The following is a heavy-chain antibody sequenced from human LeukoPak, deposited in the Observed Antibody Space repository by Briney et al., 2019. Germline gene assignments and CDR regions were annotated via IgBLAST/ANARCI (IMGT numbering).Heavy chain of an antibody. CDR1: RGTFSSLA. D-gene: IGHD6-6*01. J-gene: IGHJ4*02. CDR3: SSRGGSTSSLDS. Sequence: SVTVSCKASRGTFSSLAFSWVRHAPGQGLEWMGGIIPAFGTPSYPQRFHGRVTISTDESTSSVYMELSGLRSEDTAVYYCSSRGGSTSSLDSWGQGTLV. CDR2: IIPAFGTP. V-gene: IGHV1-69*05.